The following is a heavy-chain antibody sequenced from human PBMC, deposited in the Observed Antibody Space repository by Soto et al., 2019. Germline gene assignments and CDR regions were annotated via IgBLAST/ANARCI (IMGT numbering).Heavy chain of an antibody. Sequence: ASVKVSCKASGYTFTGYYMHWVRQAPGQGLEWMGWFNPNSGGTNYAQKFQGGVTMTRETYISTAYMELSRLRSDDTAMYYCAGDRRITGDRRDAFDIWGQGTMVTVAS. CDR2: FNPNSGGT. CDR1: GYTFTGYY. J-gene: IGHJ3*02. CDR3: AGDRRITGDRRDAFDI. V-gene: IGHV1-2*02. D-gene: IGHD7-27*01.